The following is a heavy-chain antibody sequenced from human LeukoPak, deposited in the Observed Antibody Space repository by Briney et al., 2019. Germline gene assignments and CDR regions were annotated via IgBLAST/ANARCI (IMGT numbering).Heavy chain of an antibody. CDR1: GGSINTNSYY. CDR3: ARHRCSGGSCYPMNWFDP. D-gene: IGHD2-15*01. CDR2: TYYTGSS. Sequence: PSETLSLTCTVSGGSINTNSYYWVWIRQPPGKGLEWIGTTYYTGSSFYNPSLKSRVTISVDTSKNQFSLKLSSVTAADTAMYYCARHRCSGGSCYPMNWFDPWGQGTLVTVSS. V-gene: IGHV4-39*07. J-gene: IGHJ5*02.